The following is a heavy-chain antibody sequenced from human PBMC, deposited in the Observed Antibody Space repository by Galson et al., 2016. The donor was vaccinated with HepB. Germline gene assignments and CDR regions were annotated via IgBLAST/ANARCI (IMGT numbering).Heavy chain of an antibody. V-gene: IGHV3-7*01. CDR3: ARDPAYGAMDY. CDR1: GLTFRSHW. CDR2: LNEDGTKE. D-gene: IGHD2-21*01. J-gene: IGHJ4*02. Sequence: SLRLSCAASGLTFRSHWMSWVRHAPGAGLEWVALLNEDGTKEFYVDSVKGRFTISRDNAKNSLYLQMNSLRVDDTAVYYCARDPAYGAMDYWGQGTQVTVSS.